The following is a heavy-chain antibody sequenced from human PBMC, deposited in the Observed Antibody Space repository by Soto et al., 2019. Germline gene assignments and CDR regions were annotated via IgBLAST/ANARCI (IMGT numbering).Heavy chain of an antibody. CDR1: GFAFSSYG. CDR3: AKEVVITIKGSYNYFGMDV. D-gene: IGHD3-3*01. CDR2: ISYDGSNK. V-gene: IGHV3-30*18. Sequence: GGSLRLSCAASGFAFSSYGMHWVRQAPGKGLEWVAHISYDGSNKYYADSVKGRFTISRDNSKNTLYLQMNSLRAEDTAVYYCAKEVVITIKGSYNYFGMDVWGQGTRVTVSS. J-gene: IGHJ6*02.